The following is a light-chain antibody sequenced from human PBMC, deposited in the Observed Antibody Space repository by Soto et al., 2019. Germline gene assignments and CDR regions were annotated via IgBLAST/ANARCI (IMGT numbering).Light chain of an antibody. Sequence: DIQMTQSPSSLSASVGARVTITCRASQSIRSYLNWYQQKPGKAPRLLIYAASSLQSGVTSRFSGSRSGTDITLTISSLQPEDFATYYCQQSYSLFGQGTKLQIK. V-gene: IGKV1-39*01. CDR1: QSIRSY. CDR3: QQSYSL. J-gene: IGKJ2*01. CDR2: AAS.